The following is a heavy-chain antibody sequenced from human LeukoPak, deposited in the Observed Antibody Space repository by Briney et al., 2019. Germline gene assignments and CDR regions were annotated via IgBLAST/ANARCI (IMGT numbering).Heavy chain of an antibody. J-gene: IGHJ4*02. CDR2: ISYDGRNE. CDR1: RFTFLNYA. CDR3: ARGYYHFDGSGYFDM. V-gene: IGHV3-30*14. Sequence: HPGGSLRLSCAASRFTFLNYAVTWVRQAPGKGLEWVAIISYDGRNEYYAESVEGRFTISRDTSRNMISLQMNSLRPEDTAVYYCARGYYHFDGSGYFDMWGQGTLVTVSS. D-gene: IGHD3-22*01.